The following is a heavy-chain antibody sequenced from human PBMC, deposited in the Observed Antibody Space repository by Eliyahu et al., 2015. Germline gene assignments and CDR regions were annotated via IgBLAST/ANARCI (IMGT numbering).Heavy chain of an antibody. D-gene: IGHD6-13*01. CDR3: ASRGSWVT. J-gene: IGHJ4*02. V-gene: IGHV4-34*01. Sequence: QVQLQQWGAGLXKPSETLSLTXXVYGGSFSGYYWSWIRQPPGKGLEWIGEINHSGSTNYNPSLKSRVTISVDTSKNQFSLKLSSVTAADTAVYYCASRGSWVTWGQGTLVTVSS. CDR2: INHSGST. CDR1: GGSFSGYY.